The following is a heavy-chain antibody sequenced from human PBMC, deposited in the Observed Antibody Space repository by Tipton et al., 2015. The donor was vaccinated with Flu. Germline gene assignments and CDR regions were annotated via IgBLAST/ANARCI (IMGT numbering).Heavy chain of an antibody. Sequence: TLSLTCTVSGDSISSGGYYWTWIRQRPGKGLEWIGYIYYSGLSLYNPSLKSRVTMSVDTSKNQFSLKMSSVTAADTAVYYCARFSVRGESDYWGQGTLVTVSS. CDR2: IYYSGLS. CDR3: ARFSVRGESDY. CDR1: GDSISSGGYY. D-gene: IGHD3-10*01. V-gene: IGHV4-31*03. J-gene: IGHJ4*02.